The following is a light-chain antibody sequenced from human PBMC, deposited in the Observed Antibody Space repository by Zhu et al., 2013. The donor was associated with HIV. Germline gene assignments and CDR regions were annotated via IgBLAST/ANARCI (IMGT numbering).Light chain of an antibody. CDR3: QQRSNWLFT. V-gene: IGKV3-11*01. CDR1: QSVKNN. Sequence: EIVMTQFPVTLSLSPGERATLSCRASQSVKNNLAWYQHKPGQAPRLLIYDATNRATGISARFSGSGSGTDFTLTISSLEPEDFAVYHCQQRSNWLFTFGPGTKVDIK. CDR2: DAT. J-gene: IGKJ3*01.